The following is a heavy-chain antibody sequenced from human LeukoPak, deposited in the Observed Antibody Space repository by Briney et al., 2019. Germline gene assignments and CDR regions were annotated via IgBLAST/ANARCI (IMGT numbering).Heavy chain of an antibody. J-gene: IGHJ4*02. Sequence: GRSPRLSCAAAGFTLSRYWMSCVRQAKGKGLECVAKIREDGSEKHYVGSVKGRFIISRDNAKNSLYLQMNSLRAEDTAVYYCARDYGGSSPFDYWGQGTLVTVSS. V-gene: IGHV3-7*01. CDR2: IREDGSEK. CDR1: GFTLSRYW. CDR3: ARDYGGSSPFDY. D-gene: IGHD4-23*01.